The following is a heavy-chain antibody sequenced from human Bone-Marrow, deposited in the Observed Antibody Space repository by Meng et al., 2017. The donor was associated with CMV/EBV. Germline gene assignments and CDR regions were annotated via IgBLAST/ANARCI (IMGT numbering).Heavy chain of an antibody. V-gene: IGHV3-30*19. Sequence: GESLKISCAASGFTFSSYGMHWVRQAPGKGLEWVAVISYDGSNKYYADSVKGRFTISRDNSKNTLYLQMNSLRAEDTAVYYCARDQVGGSGFRYYYYGMDVWGQGTTVTVSS. D-gene: IGHD6-19*01. CDR1: GFTFSSYG. CDR2: ISYDGSNK. CDR3: ARDQVGGSGFRYYYYGMDV. J-gene: IGHJ6*02.